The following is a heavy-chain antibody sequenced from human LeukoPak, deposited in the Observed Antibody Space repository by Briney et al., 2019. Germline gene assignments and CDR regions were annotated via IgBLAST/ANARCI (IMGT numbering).Heavy chain of an antibody. CDR1: GYTFTNYG. CDR2: ISTNHGNT. J-gene: IGHJ4*02. Sequence: ASVKVSCKASGYTFTNYGITWVRQAPGQGLEWMGWISTNHGNTNYAQKIQGRVTMTTDTSTSTAYMELRNLRSDDTAMYYCARDQIRQGLPGYWGQGTPVTVSS. V-gene: IGHV1-18*01. D-gene: IGHD6-19*01. CDR3: ARDQIRQGLPGY.